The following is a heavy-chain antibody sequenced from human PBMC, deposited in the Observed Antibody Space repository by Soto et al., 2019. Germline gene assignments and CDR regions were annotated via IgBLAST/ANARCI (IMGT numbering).Heavy chain of an antibody. CDR2: INAGNGNT. Sequence: GASVKVSCKASGYTFTSYAMHWVRQAPGQRLEWMGWINAGNGNTKYSQKFQGRVTITRDTSASTAYMELSSLRSEDTAVYYCATDYIWGSYRYTPYFDYWGQGTLVTVSS. J-gene: IGHJ4*02. CDR3: ATDYIWGSYRYTPYFDY. CDR1: GYTFTSYA. V-gene: IGHV1-3*01. D-gene: IGHD3-16*02.